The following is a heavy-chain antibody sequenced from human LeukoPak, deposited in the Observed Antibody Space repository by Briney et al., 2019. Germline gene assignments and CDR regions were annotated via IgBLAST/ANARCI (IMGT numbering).Heavy chain of an antibody. CDR3: ARGGNFYRGHYFDY. V-gene: IGHV4-59*01. CDR2: IYYTGGT. D-gene: IGHD1-26*01. CDR1: GGSISEYY. Sequence: PSETLSLTCTVSGGSISEYYWYWIRQPPGKGLEWIGYIYYTGGTKYHPSLKSRLTISVDTSKNQFSLRLTSVTAADTAVYYCARGGNFYRGHYFDYWGQGALVTVS. J-gene: IGHJ4*02.